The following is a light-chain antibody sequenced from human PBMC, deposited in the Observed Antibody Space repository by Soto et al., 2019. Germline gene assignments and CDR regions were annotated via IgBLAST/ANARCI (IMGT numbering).Light chain of an antibody. V-gene: IGKV2-30*01. CDR1: QSLVYSDGNTY. J-gene: IGKJ2*03. CDR2: KVS. Sequence: VVLTQSPLSLPVTLGQPASISCNSSQSLVYSDGNTYLNWCQQRPGQSPRRLIYKVSDRDSGGPDSFSGSGSATDFTLKISGVQAEDVGIYYCMQGTHWPPYSFGQGTKLEIK. CDR3: MQGTHWPPYS.